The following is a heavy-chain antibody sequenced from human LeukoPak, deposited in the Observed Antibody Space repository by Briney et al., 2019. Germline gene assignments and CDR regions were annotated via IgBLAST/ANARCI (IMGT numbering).Heavy chain of an antibody. CDR3: ARAGYCSGGSCYYYYYGMDV. J-gene: IGHJ6*04. CDR1: GFTFSDYY. D-gene: IGHD2-15*01. CDR2: ISSSSSYT. Sequence: PGGSLRLSCAASGFTFSDYYMSWIRQAPGKGLEWVSYISSSSSYTNYADSVKGRFTISRDNAKNSLYLQMNSLRAEDTAVYYCARAGYCSGGSCYYYYYGMDVWGKGPTVTVSS. V-gene: IGHV3-11*06.